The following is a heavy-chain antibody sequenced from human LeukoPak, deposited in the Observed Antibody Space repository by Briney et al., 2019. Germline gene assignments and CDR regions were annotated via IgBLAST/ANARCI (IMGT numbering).Heavy chain of an antibody. CDR1: GFTFSSYA. CDR2: ISGSGGST. D-gene: IGHD1-26*01. J-gene: IGHJ6*02. Sequence: GGSLRLSCAASGFTFSSYAMSWVRQAPGKGLEWVSAISGSGGSTYYADSVKGRFTISRDNSKNTLYLQMNSLRAEDTAVYYCAKRELPHFYYYYGMHVWGQGTTVTVSS. CDR3: AKRELPHFYYYYGMHV. V-gene: IGHV3-23*01.